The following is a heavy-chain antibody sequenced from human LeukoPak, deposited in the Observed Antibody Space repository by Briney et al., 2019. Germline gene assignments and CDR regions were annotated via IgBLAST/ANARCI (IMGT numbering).Heavy chain of an antibody. J-gene: IGHJ4*02. Sequence: PGGSLRLSCAASGFTFSSYWMSWVRQAPGKGLEWVANIKQDGSEKYYVDSVKGRFTISRDNAKNSLYLQMNSLRAEDTAVYYCARQLDYYDSSGYYYGYWGQGTLVTVSS. CDR1: GFTFSSYW. V-gene: IGHV3-7*01. CDR2: IKQDGSEK. CDR3: ARQLDYYDSSGYYYGY. D-gene: IGHD3-22*01.